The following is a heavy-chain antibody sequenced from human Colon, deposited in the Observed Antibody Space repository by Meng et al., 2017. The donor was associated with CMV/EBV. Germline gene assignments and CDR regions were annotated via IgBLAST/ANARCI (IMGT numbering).Heavy chain of an antibody. CDR3: AKVMGSSSPGFDW. CDR2: ISDDGIIT. CDR1: GFTFSDYY. V-gene: IGHV3-30*18. D-gene: IGHD6-6*01. Sequence: GESLKISCAASGFTFSDYYMSWIRQAPGKGLQWVGVISDDGIITHYGDSVKGRCTISRDNSKNTLFLEVDSLRPDDTAVYYCAKVMGSSSPGFDWWGQGTLVTVSS. J-gene: IGHJ4*02.